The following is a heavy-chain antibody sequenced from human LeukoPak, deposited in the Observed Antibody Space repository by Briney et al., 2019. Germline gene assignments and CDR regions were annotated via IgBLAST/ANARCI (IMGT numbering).Heavy chain of an antibody. D-gene: IGHD5-12*01. Sequence: ASLNVSCKASGYSFTAAYNIHWLRQAPGQGPEFMGWINPSSGDTRYAQKFQGRVTVTRDTIISTAYMELSSLTSDDTAVYYCARDPRETYDYWGQGSLVTVSS. V-gene: IGHV1-2*02. CDR3: ARDPRETYDY. CDR2: INPSSGDT. CDR1: GYSFTAAYN. J-gene: IGHJ4*02.